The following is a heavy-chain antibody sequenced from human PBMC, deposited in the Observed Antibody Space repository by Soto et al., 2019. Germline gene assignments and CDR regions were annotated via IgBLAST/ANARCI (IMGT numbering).Heavy chain of an antibody. D-gene: IGHD2-2*01. Sequence: GGSLRLSCAASGFTFSSYAMSWVRQAPGRGLEWVSAISGSGGSTYYADSVKGRFTISRDNSKNTLYLQMNSLRAEDTAVYYCAKDPTHCISTSCRQRATTPEGHFDYWGQGTLVTVSS. CDR1: GFTFSSYA. CDR2: ISGSGGST. CDR3: AKDPTHCISTSCRQRATTPEGHFDY. J-gene: IGHJ4*02. V-gene: IGHV3-23*01.